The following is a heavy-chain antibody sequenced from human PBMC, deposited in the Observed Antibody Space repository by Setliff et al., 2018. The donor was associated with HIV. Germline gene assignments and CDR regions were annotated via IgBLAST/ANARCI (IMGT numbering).Heavy chain of an antibody. CDR2: IYSSGST. CDR3: ARVLRSPQITMVRGVYVFDY. D-gene: IGHD3-10*01. V-gene: IGHV4-61*02. J-gene: IGHJ4*02. CDR1: GGSISSGIHY. Sequence: SETLSLTCTVSGGSISSGIHYWNWIRQPAGKGLEWIGRIYSSGSTNYNPSLKSRVTISADTSKNQFSLKLSSVTAADTAVYYCARVLRSPQITMVRGVYVFDYWGQGTLVTVSS.